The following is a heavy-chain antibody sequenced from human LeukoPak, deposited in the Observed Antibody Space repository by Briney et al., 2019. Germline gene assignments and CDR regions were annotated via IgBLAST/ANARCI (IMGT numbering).Heavy chain of an antibody. J-gene: IGHJ5*02. CDR1: GGSISSSSYY. Sequence: SETLSLTCTVSGGSISSSSYYWGWIRQPPGKGLEWIGSIYYSGSTYYNPSLKSRVIISVDTSKNQFSLKLSSVTAADTAVYYCARHSGIAAAGTFWFDPWGQGTLVTVSS. D-gene: IGHD6-13*01. V-gene: IGHV4-39*01. CDR3: ARHSGIAAAGTFWFDP. CDR2: IYYSGST.